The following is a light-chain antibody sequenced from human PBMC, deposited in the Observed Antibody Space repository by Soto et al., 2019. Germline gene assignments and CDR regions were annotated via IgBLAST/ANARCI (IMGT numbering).Light chain of an antibody. V-gene: IGKV3-20*01. J-gene: IGKJ1*01. Sequence: EIVLTQSPGSLSLSPGERATLSCRASQSVDSSFFAWYQQKPGQAPRLLIYGASNRATGIPDRFSGSGSGTYFTLTISRLEPEEFAVYYCQQYVSSLTFGQGTKVEIK. CDR1: QSVDSSF. CDR3: QQYVSSLT. CDR2: GAS.